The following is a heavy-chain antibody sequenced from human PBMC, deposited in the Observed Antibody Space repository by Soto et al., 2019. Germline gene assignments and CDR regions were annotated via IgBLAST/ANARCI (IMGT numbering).Heavy chain of an antibody. CDR1: GYTFTSYY. CDR3: ARVYCGGDCYSDLYYYYYGMDV. Sequence: ASVKVSCKASGYTFTSYYMHWVRQAPGQGLEWMGIINPSGGSTSYAQKFQGRVTMTRDTSTSTVYMELSSLRSEDTAVYYCARVYCGGDCYSDLYYYYYGMDVWGQGTRVTLSS. V-gene: IGHV1-46*01. D-gene: IGHD2-21*02. J-gene: IGHJ6*02. CDR2: INPSGGST.